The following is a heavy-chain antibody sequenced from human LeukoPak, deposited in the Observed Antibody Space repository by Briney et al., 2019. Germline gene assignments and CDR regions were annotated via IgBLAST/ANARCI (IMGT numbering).Heavy chain of an antibody. CDR2: IRRKTDGETT. CDR3: VTDLVIKGYFDY. Sequence: GGSLRLSCAASGFTFSNVWMSWVRQVPGEGLEWVGRIRRKTDGETTDHAAPVKGRFTISRDDSKNTLYLQMNSLKTEDTAVYYCVTDLVIKGYFDYWGQGALVTVSS. CDR1: GFTFSNVW. V-gene: IGHV3-15*01. D-gene: IGHD2-21*01. J-gene: IGHJ4*02.